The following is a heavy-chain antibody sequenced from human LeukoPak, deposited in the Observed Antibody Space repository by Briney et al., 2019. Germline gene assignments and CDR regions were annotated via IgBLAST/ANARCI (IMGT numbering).Heavy chain of an antibody. V-gene: IGHV4-30-4*08. Sequence: PSETLSLTCTVSGGSISSGDYYWSWIRQPPGKGLEWIGYIYYSGSTYYNPSLKSRVTISVDTSKNQFSLKLSSVTAADTAVYYCARAERITIFGVVITDAFDIWGQGTMVTVSS. CDR1: GGSISSGDYY. D-gene: IGHD3-3*01. CDR3: ARAERITIFGVVITDAFDI. CDR2: IYYSGST. J-gene: IGHJ3*02.